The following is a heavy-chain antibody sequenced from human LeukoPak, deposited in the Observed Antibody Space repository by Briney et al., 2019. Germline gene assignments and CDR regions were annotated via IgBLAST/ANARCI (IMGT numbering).Heavy chain of an antibody. CDR1: GGSISSNSYY. Sequence: SETLSLXCTVSGGSISSNSYYWGWIRQPPGKGLEWIGNIYYSGITYYNPSLKSRVTISIDTSKKQFSLKLSSVTAADTAVYYCARLIKPRKYDYGDYRDYWGQGTLVTVSS. CDR3: ARLIKPRKYDYGDYRDY. J-gene: IGHJ4*02. D-gene: IGHD4-17*01. V-gene: IGHV4-39*01. CDR2: IYYSGIT.